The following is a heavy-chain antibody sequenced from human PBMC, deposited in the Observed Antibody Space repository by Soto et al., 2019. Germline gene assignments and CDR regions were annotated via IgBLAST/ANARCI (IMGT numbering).Heavy chain of an antibody. CDR3: ARDHKLRYCSGGSCYSHFDP. D-gene: IGHD2-15*01. Sequence: SVKVSCKASGGTFSSYTISWVRQAPGQGLEWMGRIIPILGIANYAQKFQGRVTITADKSTSTAYMELSSLRSEDTAVYYCARDHKLRYCSGGSCYSHFDPWGQGTLVTVSS. J-gene: IGHJ5*02. V-gene: IGHV1-69*04. CDR2: IIPILGIA. CDR1: GGTFSSYT.